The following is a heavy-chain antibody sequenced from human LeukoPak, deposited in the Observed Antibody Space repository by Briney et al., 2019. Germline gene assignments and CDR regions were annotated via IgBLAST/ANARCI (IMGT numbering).Heavy chain of an antibody. Sequence: PSETLSLTCTVSGASISTFSWNWIRRPARKGLEWIGRIYASGTTNYNPSLKSRVTMSVDTSENQFSLKMTSVTAADTAIYYCARDYYDTSGHYPFDYWGQGTLVTVSS. CDR1: GASISTFS. J-gene: IGHJ4*02. CDR3: ARDYYDTSGHYPFDY. CDR2: IYASGTT. V-gene: IGHV4-4*07. D-gene: IGHD3-22*01.